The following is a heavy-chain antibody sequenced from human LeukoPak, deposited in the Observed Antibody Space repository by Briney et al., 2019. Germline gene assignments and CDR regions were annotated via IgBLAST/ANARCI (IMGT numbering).Heavy chain of an antibody. V-gene: IGHV3-20*04. D-gene: IGHD1-1*01. CDR2: INWNGGST. CDR3: AKDWRSWDNWNWSCMDV. J-gene: IGHJ6*03. CDR1: GFTFDDYG. Sequence: GGSLRLSCAASGFTFDDYGMSWVRQAPGKGLEWVSGINWNGGSTGYADSVKGRFTISRDNSKNTLYLQMNSLRAEDTAVYYCAKDWRSWDNWNWSCMDVWGKGTTVTVSS.